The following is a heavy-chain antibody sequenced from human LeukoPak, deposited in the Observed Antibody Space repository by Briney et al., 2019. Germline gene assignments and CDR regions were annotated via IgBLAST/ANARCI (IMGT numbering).Heavy chain of an antibody. CDR1: GGSISSYY. J-gene: IGHJ5*02. D-gene: IGHD6-13*01. Sequence: PSETLPLTCTVSGGSISSYYWSWIRQPAGKGLEWIGRIYTSGSTNYNPSLKSRVTMSVDTSKNQFSLKLSSVTAADTAVYYCARGYSSSWYFNWFDPWGQGTLVTVSS. V-gene: IGHV4-4*07. CDR2: IYTSGST. CDR3: ARGYSSSWYFNWFDP.